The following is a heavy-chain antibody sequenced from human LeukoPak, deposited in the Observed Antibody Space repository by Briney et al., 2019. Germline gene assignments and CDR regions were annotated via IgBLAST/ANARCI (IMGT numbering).Heavy chain of an antibody. CDR2: INHSGST. Sequence: PSETLSLTCAVYGGSFSGYYWSWIRQPPGKGLEWIGEINHSGSTNYNPSLKSRVTISVDTSKNQFSLKLSSVTAADTAVYYCASRYCSGGSCYPPDYWGQGTLVTVSS. CDR3: ASRYCSGGSCYPPDY. J-gene: IGHJ4*02. D-gene: IGHD2-15*01. V-gene: IGHV4-34*01. CDR1: GGSFSGYY.